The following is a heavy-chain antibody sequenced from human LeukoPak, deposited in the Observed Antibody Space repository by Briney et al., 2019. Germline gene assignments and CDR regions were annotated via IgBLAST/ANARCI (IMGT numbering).Heavy chain of an antibody. J-gene: IGHJ4*02. CDR1: GGSISSGGYS. Sequence: SETLSLTCTVSGGSISSGGYSWSWIRQHPGKGLEWIGYIYYSGSTYYNPSLKSRITISVDTSKNQFSLKLSSVTAADTAVYYCARYYYDSSGYLADYWGQGTLVTVSS. CDR2: IYYSGST. D-gene: IGHD3-22*01. V-gene: IGHV4-31*03. CDR3: ARYYYDSSGYLADY.